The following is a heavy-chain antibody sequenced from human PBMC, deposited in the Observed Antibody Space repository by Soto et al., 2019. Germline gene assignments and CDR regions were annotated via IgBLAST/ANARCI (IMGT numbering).Heavy chain of an antibody. CDR3: ARKSYSYGYYFDY. J-gene: IGHJ4*02. D-gene: IGHD5-18*01. CDR2: IYYSGST. V-gene: IGHV4-59*01. Sequence: SETLSLTCTVSVGSISSYYWSWIRQPPGKGLEWIGYIYYSGSTNYNPSLKSRVTISVDTSKNQFSLKLSSVTAADTAVYYCARKSYSYGYYFDYWGQGTLVTVSS. CDR1: VGSISSYY.